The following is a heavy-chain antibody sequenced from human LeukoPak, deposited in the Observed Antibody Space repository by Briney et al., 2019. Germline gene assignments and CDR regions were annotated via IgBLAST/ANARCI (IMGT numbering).Heavy chain of an antibody. CDR1: GGSFSGYY. CDR3: ARGWAAMEPFDY. J-gene: IGHJ4*02. V-gene: IGHV4-34*01. CDR2: INHSGST. Sequence: SETLSLTCAVYGGSFSGYYWSWIRQPPGKGLEWIGEINHSGSTNYNPSLKSRVTISVDTSKNQFSLKLSSVTAADTAVYSCARGWAAMEPFDYWAQGTLVTVSS. D-gene: IGHD5-18*01.